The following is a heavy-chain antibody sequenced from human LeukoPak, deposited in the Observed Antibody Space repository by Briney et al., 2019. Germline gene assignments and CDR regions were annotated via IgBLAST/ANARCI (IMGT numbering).Heavy chain of an antibody. V-gene: IGHV4-4*09. CDR1: GGPITSYY. Sequence: SETLSLTCAVSGGPITSYYWNWIRQPPGKGLEWIGYIYASGSTSYNPSLKSRVTISVDRSRSQFSLRLSSVTAADTAVYFCARSIAVTEYYYMDVWGKGTTVTVSS. D-gene: IGHD6-19*01. CDR2: IYASGST. J-gene: IGHJ6*03. CDR3: ARSIAVTEYYYMDV.